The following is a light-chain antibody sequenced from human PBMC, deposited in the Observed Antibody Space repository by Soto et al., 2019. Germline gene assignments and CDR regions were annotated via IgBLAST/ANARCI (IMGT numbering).Light chain of an antibody. V-gene: IGKV3-20*01. CDR3: QHSGSSPPKYT. CDR2: GAS. Sequence: EVVLTQCPGTVSLSPGERATLSCRASQTVSSSHLAWYQQKPGQAPRLLIYGASDRATDVPDRFSGSGSGTDFTLTISRLEPEDFAVYYCQHSGSSPPKYTFGQGTKLEIK. J-gene: IGKJ2*01. CDR1: QTVSSSH.